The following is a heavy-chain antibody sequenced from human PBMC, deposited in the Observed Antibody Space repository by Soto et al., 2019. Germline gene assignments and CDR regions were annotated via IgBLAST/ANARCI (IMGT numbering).Heavy chain of an antibody. CDR3: ARGVTTVVNDY. V-gene: IGHV4-30-4*01. D-gene: IGHD4-17*01. J-gene: IGHJ4*02. Sequence: SETLSLTCAFSGGSISSGDYYWSWIRQPPGKGLEWIGYIYYSGSTYYNPSLKSRVTISVDTSKNQFSLKLSSVTAADTAVYYCARGVTTVVNDYWGQGTLVTVSS. CDR2: IYYSGST. CDR1: GGSISSGDYY.